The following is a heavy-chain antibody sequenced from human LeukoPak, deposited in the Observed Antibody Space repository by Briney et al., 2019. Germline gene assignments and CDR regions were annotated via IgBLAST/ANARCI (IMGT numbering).Heavy chain of an antibody. CDR1: GFTVSSNY. CDR3: AQQVGYCSSGSCYFTY. V-gene: IGHV3-53*01. J-gene: IGHJ1*01. Sequence: PGGSLRLSCAASGFTVSSNYMSWVRQAPGKGLEWVSVIYSGGSPYYADSVKGRFTISRDNSKNTLYLQMNSLRAEDTAVYYCAQQVGYCSSGSCYFTYWGQGTLVTVSS. D-gene: IGHD2-15*01. CDR2: IYSGGSP.